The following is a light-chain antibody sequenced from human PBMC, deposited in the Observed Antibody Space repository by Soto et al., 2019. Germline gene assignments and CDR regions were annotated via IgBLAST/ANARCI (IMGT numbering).Light chain of an antibody. CDR3: QRRSSWPLLT. V-gene: IGKV3-11*01. CDR2: DAS. CDR1: QSVSNY. Sequence: EIVLTQSPATLSLSPGERATLSCRASQSVSNYLAWFQQKPGQAPRLLIYDASNRATGIPARFSGSGSGTDFTLTISSLEPEDFAVSYGQRRSSWPLLTFGGGTKVEI. J-gene: IGKJ4*01.